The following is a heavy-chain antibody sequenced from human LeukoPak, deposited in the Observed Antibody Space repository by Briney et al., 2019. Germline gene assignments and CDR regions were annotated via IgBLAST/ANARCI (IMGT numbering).Heavy chain of an antibody. CDR2: INHSGST. J-gene: IGHJ4*02. CDR3: ARDQMLGTLLKD. Sequence: SETLSLTCAVYGGSFSGYYWSWIRQPPGKGLEWIGEINHSGSTNYNPSLKSRVTISVDKSKNQFSLKLSSVTAADTAVYYCARDQMLGTLLKDWGQGTLVTVSS. D-gene: IGHD3-9*01. CDR1: GGSFSGYY. V-gene: IGHV4-34*01.